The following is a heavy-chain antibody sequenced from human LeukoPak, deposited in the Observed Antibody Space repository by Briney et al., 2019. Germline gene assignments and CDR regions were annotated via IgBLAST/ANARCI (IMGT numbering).Heavy chain of an antibody. D-gene: IGHD2-2*01. Sequence: SETLSLTCTVSGGSISSYYWNWIRQPPGKGLGWIGYIYYSGSTNYNPSLKGRVTISVDTSKNQFSLQLSSVTAADTAVYYCARPQLGYCSSTSCRDDAFDIWGQGTMVTVSS. J-gene: IGHJ3*02. CDR3: ARPQLGYCSSTSCRDDAFDI. CDR1: GGSISSYY. V-gene: IGHV4-59*08. CDR2: IYYSGST.